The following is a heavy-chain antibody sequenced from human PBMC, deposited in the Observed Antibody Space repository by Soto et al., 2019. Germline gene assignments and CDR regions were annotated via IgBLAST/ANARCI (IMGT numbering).Heavy chain of an antibody. D-gene: IGHD5-12*01. J-gene: IGHJ6*02. Sequence: EVQLVQSGAEVKEPGESLKISCKGSGYSFTKYWIGWVRQMPGKGLEWMAIIYPDESDTRYSPSFQGQVTISADKSISTAYLQWSSMRASDTAMYYCVRMGFSGGGYLSYCYYGMDIWGQGTTVTVSS. CDR3: VRMGFSGGGYLSYCYYGMDI. CDR2: IYPDESDT. V-gene: IGHV5-51*03. CDR1: GYSFTKYW.